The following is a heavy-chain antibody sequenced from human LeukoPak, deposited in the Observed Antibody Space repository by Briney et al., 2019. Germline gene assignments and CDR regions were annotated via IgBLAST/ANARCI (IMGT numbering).Heavy chain of an antibody. J-gene: IGHJ5*02. CDR1: GFTFTTYW. V-gene: IGHV3-7*01. CDR3: ARPLLYYYGSETYFWFDL. D-gene: IGHD3-10*01. Sequence: GGSLRLSCAASGFTFTTYWVGWVRQAPGKGLEWVASIKQDGSEKYYVDSVKGRFTISRDSAENTVYLQMKSLKGEDTAFYYCARPLLYYYGSETYFWFDLWGQGTLVTVSS. CDR2: IKQDGSEK.